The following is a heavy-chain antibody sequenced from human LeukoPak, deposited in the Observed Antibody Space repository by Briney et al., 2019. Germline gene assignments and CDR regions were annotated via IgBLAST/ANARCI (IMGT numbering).Heavy chain of an antibody. J-gene: IGHJ6*03. V-gene: IGHV4-61*02. Sequence: PSQTLSLTCTVSGGSISSGSYYWSWIRQPAGKGLEWIGRIYTSGSTNYNPSLKSRVTISVDTSKNQFSLKLSSVTAADTAVYYCAGLGTTTGDYYVDLWGKGTTVTVSS. CDR3: AGLGTTTGDYYVDL. CDR1: GGSISSGSYY. D-gene: IGHD7-27*01. CDR2: IYTSGST.